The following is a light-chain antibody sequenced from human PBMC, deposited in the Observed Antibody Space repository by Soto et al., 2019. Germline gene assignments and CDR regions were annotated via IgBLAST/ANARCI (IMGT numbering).Light chain of an antibody. CDR3: SSYAGINNLGV. CDR1: SSDVGGYKY. Sequence: QSALTQPPSASGSPGQSVTISCTGTSSDVGGYKYVSWYQQHPGKAPKLMIFEVNKRPSGVPDRFSGPKSGNTASLTVSWLQAEDEADYYCSSYAGINNLGVFGTGTKLTVL. J-gene: IGLJ1*01. V-gene: IGLV2-8*01. CDR2: EVN.